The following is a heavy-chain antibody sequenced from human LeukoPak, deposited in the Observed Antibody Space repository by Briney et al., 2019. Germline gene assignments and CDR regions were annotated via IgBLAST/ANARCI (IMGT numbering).Heavy chain of an antibody. CDR1: GFTLSIYS. J-gene: IGHJ4*02. CDR2: ISGSGGST. CDR3: AKDYLGVRFGFRVWSYFDY. Sequence: AGGSLRLSCAASGFTLSIYSMNWVRQAPDKGLEWVSAISGSGGSTYYADSVKGRFTISRDNSKNTLYLQMNSLRAEDTAVYYCAKDYLGVRFGFRVWSYFDYWGQGTQVTVSS. D-gene: IGHD5-18*01. V-gene: IGHV3-23*01.